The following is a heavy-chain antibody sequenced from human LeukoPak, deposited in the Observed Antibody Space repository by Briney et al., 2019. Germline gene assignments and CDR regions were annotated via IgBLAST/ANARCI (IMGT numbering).Heavy chain of an antibody. CDR2: IYSGGST. CDR3: ARGVLERLLWFGELSYYFDY. Sequence: HPGGSLRLSCAGSGFTVSSNYMSWVRQAPGKGLEWVSVIYSGGSTYYAASVKGRFTISRDSSKNTLYLQMNSLRAEDTAVYYCARGVLERLLWFGELSYYFDYWGQETLVTVS. V-gene: IGHV3-66*01. CDR1: GFTVSSNY. J-gene: IGHJ4*02. D-gene: IGHD3-10*01.